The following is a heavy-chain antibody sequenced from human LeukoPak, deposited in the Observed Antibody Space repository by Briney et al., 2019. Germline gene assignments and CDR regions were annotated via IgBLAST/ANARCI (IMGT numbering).Heavy chain of an antibody. CDR2: INWNGGST. Sequence: GGSLRLSCAASGFTFDDYGMNWVRQAPGKGLEWVAGINWNGGSTSYADSLKGRFTISRDNAKNSLYLQMNSLRAEDTALYYCAREVNEWELQYDYWGQGTLVTVSS. CDR1: GFTFDDYG. J-gene: IGHJ4*02. CDR3: AREVNEWELQYDY. D-gene: IGHD1-26*01. V-gene: IGHV3-20*04.